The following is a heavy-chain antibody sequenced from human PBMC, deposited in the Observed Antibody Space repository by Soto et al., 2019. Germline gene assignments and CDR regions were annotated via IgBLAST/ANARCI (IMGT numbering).Heavy chain of an antibody. CDR3: GRTSTGG. Sequence: LQSGGGVVQPGESLRLSCAASGFSLRDHALSWVRQAPGGGLEWVSGISGSEDRTNYADFVRGRFIISKDTAKNTLYLDMSGLRVDDTAGYFCGRTSTGGWGQGTLVTVSS. D-gene: IGHD3-10*01. CDR1: GFSLRDHA. V-gene: IGHV3-23*01. CDR2: ISGSEDRT. J-gene: IGHJ4*02.